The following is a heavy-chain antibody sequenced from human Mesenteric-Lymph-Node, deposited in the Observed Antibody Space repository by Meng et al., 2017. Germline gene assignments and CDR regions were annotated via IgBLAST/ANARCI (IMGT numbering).Heavy chain of an antibody. D-gene: IGHD4-17*01. CDR1: GFTFDDYA. CDR2: ISWNSGSI. Sequence: SLKISCAASGFTFDDYAMHWVRQAPGKGLEWVSGISWNSGSIGYADSVKGRFTISRDNAKNSLYLQMNSLRAEDTALYYCARDRYGDYGGNYWGQGTLVTVSS. V-gene: IGHV3-9*01. J-gene: IGHJ4*02. CDR3: ARDRYGDYGGNY.